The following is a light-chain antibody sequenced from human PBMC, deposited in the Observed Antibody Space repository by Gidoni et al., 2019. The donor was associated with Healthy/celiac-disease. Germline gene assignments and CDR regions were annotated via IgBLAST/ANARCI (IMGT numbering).Light chain of an antibody. V-gene: IGKV2-28*01. CDR2: LGS. Sequence: DIVMTQSPLSLPVTPGEPASISCRSSQSLLHSNGYNYLDWYLQKPGQSPQLLIYLGSNRASGVPDRFSGSGSGTDFTLKISRVEAEDVGVYYCMQAIQTPPYTFGQXTKLEIK. CDR1: QSLLHSNGYNY. CDR3: MQAIQTPPYT. J-gene: IGKJ2*01.